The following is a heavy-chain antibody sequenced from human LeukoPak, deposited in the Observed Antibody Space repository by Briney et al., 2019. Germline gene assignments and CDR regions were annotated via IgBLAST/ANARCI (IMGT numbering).Heavy chain of an antibody. Sequence: PGGSLRLSCAASGFTFSSYSMNWVRQAPGKGLEWVALISYDGSDKYYADSVKGRFTISRDNSKNTLYLQMNSLRAEDTAVYYCARDWGSYSSSWPNWFDPWGQGTLVTVSS. J-gene: IGHJ5*02. V-gene: IGHV3-30*03. CDR3: ARDWGSYSSSWPNWFDP. CDR2: ISYDGSDK. CDR1: GFTFSSYS. D-gene: IGHD6-13*01.